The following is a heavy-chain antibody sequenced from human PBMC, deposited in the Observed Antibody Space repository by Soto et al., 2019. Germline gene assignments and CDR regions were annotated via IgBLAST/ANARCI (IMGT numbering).Heavy chain of an antibody. D-gene: IGHD6-13*01. Sequence: EVQLLESGGGLLQPGGSLRLSCAASGFTFSSYAMSWVRQAPGKGLEWVSALSGSGNNTYYTDSVKGRFTISRDNSKNTLYLQMNSLRAVDTAVYYCAKGRCSNWYLDYWGQGTLVTVSS. CDR3: AKGRCSNWYLDY. V-gene: IGHV3-23*01. CDR1: GFTFSSYA. J-gene: IGHJ4*02. CDR2: LSGSGNNT.